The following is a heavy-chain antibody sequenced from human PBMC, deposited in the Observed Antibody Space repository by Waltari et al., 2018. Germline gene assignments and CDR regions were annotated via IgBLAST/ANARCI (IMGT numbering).Heavy chain of an antibody. Sequence: EVQLVESGGGLVQPGGSLRLSCVASTFTYIFREYWMPWVRQAPGKGRVWVSRIEGNGKTVYSDSVKGRFTISRDNANNKLFLEMNSLRDEDTGIYYCVTDKAYAPAYWGQGTLVTVSS. CDR3: VTDKAYAPAY. J-gene: IGHJ4*02. CDR1: TFTYIFREYW. D-gene: IGHD2-2*01. CDR2: IEGNGKT. V-gene: IGHV3-74*01.